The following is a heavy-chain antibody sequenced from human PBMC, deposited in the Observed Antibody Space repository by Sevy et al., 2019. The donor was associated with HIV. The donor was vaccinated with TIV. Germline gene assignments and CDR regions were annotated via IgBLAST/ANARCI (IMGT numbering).Heavy chain of an antibody. V-gene: IGHV3-23*01. J-gene: IGHJ4*02. D-gene: IGHD1-1*01. CDR1: GLTFSSYA. Sequence: GGSLRLSCAASGLTFSSYAMSWIRQAPGKGLEWVSSISGSGGSTYYADSVKGRFTISRDNSKNTLYLQMNSLRAEDTAVYYRAKGRTIGNEENDYWGQGTLVTVSS. CDR2: ISGSGGST. CDR3: AKGRTIGNEENDY.